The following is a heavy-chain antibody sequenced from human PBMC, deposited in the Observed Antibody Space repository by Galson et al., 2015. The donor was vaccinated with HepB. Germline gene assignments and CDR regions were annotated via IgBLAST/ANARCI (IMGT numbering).Heavy chain of an antibody. CDR3: ATHKELLPDFDY. D-gene: IGHD1-7*01. Sequence: LTCTVSGYSISSGYYWGWIRQPPGKGLEWIGSIYHSGSTYYNPSLKSRVTIPVDTSKNQFSLKLSSVTAADTAVYYCATHKELLPDFDYWGQGTLVTVSS. J-gene: IGHJ4*02. V-gene: IGHV4-38-2*02. CDR1: GYSISSGYY. CDR2: IYHSGST.